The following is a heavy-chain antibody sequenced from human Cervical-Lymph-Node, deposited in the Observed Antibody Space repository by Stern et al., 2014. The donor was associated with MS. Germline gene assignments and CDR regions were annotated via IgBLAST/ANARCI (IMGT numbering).Heavy chain of an antibody. J-gene: IGHJ4*02. Sequence: VQLVESGGGVVQPGRSLRLSCAPSGFTFSSYGMHWVRQAPGKGLEWVAVIWYDGSNTSYADSVKGRFTISRDNSKNTLYLQRNSRRAEDTAVYYCGRGPPYYFDYWGQGTLVTVSS. V-gene: IGHV3-33*01. CDR3: GRGPPYYFDY. CDR2: IWYDGSNT. CDR1: GFTFSSYG.